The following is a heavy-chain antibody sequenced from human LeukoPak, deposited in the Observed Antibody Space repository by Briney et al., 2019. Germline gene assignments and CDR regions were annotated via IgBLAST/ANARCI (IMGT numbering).Heavy chain of an antibody. CDR1: GYTFTSYY. CDR2: INPSGGST. CDR3: ATPIVVVPAAADYYYYGMDV. J-gene: IGHJ6*02. Sequence: ASVKVSCKASGYTFTSYYMHWVRQAPGQGLEWMGIINPSGGSTSYAQKFQGRVTMTTDTSTSTAYMELRSLRSDDTAVYYCATPIVVVPAAADYYYYGMDVWGQGTTVTVSS. V-gene: IGHV1-46*01. D-gene: IGHD2-2*01.